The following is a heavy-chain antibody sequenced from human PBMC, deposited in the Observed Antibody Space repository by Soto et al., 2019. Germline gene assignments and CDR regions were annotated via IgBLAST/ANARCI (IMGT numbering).Heavy chain of an antibody. D-gene: IGHD3-22*01. V-gene: IGHV4-31*03. CDR2: IYYSGTT. CDR3: ARTSYSDGSGYSDS. Sequence: SETLSLTCTVSGGSINSGAYYWSWIRRQPGKGLEWIGYIYYSGTTYYTPSLMSRVTISIDTSKNQFSLNLSSVTAADTAVYYCARTSYSDGSGYSDSWGQGTLVTAPQ. J-gene: IGHJ4*02. CDR1: GGSINSGAYY.